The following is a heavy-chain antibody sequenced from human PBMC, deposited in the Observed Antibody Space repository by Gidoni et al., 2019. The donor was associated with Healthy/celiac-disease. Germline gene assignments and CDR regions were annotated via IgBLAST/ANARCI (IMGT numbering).Heavy chain of an antibody. Sequence: QVPLVQSGAEVKTPVASVKVSCKVSRYTFTSYGISWVRQAPGQGLEWMGWISAYNGNTNYEQKLQGRVTMTTDTSTSTAYMELRSLRTDDTAVYYCARAYSSRWYDWFDPWGQGTLVTVSS. V-gene: IGHV1-18*01. CDR2: ISAYNGNT. CDR3: ARAYSSRWYDWFDP. D-gene: IGHD6-13*01. CDR1: RYTFTSYG. J-gene: IGHJ5*02.